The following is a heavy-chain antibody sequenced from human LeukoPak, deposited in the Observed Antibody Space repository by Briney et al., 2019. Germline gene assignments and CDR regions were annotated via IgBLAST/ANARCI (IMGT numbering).Heavy chain of an antibody. V-gene: IGHV1-8*01. CDR2: MNPNSGNT. D-gene: IGHD6-13*01. Sequence: ASVKVSCKASGYTFTSYDINWVRQATGQGLEWMGWMNPNSGNTGYAQKFQGRVTMTRNTSISTAYMELSSLRSEDTAVYYCAREYSSSWYGRYAFDIWGQGTMVTVSS. J-gene: IGHJ3*02. CDR3: AREYSSSWYGRYAFDI. CDR1: GYTFTSYD.